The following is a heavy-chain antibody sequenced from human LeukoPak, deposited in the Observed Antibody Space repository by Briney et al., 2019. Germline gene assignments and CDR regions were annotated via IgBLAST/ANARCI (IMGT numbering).Heavy chain of an antibody. CDR2: VYSGGST. J-gene: IGHJ4*02. CDR3: AVIYSGTYYGMSY. V-gene: IGHV3-53*01. Sequence: GGSLRLSCAASGFTVSTNYMTWVRQAPGKGLDWVSVVYSGGSTYYADSVKGRFTVSRGNSKNTLYLQMDSLRAEDTAMYYCAVIYSGTYYGMSYWGQGTLVTVSS. CDR1: GFTVSTNY. D-gene: IGHD1-26*01.